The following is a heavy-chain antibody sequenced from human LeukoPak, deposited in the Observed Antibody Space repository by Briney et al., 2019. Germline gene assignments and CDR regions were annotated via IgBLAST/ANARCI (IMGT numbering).Heavy chain of an antibody. CDR1: GFTFSSYS. J-gene: IGHJ4*02. CDR2: ISGSGGST. D-gene: IGHD3-10*01. Sequence: GGSLRLSCAASGFTFSSYSMNWVRQAPGKGLEWVSAISGSGGSTYYADSVKGRFTISRDNSKNTLYLQMNSLRAEDTAVYYCAKDRLVRGVTDFDYWGQGTLVTVSS. CDR3: AKDRLVRGVTDFDY. V-gene: IGHV3-23*01.